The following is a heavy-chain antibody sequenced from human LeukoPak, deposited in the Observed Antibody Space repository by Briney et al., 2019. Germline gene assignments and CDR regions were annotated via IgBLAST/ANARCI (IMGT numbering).Heavy chain of an antibody. D-gene: IGHD6-13*01. Sequence: PGGSLRLSCAASGFTFSSYGMHWVRQAPGKGLEWVAVISYDGSNKYYADSVKGRFTISRDNSKNTLYLQMNSLRAEDTAVYYCAKDIGIAAAGTDFDYWGQGTLVTVSS. CDR1: GFTFSSYG. V-gene: IGHV3-30*18. J-gene: IGHJ4*02. CDR2: ISYDGSNK. CDR3: AKDIGIAAAGTDFDY.